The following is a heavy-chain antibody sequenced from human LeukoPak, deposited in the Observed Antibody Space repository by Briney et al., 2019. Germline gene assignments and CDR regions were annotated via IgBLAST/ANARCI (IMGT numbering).Heavy chain of an antibody. Sequence: GGSLRLSCAASGFTFSSYSMNWIRQAPGKGPEWVSYISSSGSTIYYADSVKGRFTISRDNAKNSLYLQMNSLRAEDTAVYYCARELTYYYDSSGYYTFDYWGQGTLVTVSS. V-gene: IGHV3-48*04. J-gene: IGHJ4*02. CDR1: GFTFSSYS. CDR3: ARELTYYYDSSGYYTFDY. D-gene: IGHD3-22*01. CDR2: ISSSGSTI.